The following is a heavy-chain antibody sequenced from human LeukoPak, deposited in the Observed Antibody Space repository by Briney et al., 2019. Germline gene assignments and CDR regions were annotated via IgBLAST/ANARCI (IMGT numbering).Heavy chain of an antibody. J-gene: IGHJ6*04. Sequence: GGSLRLSCAAPGFNFRTYWMTWVRQAPGKGLEWVASIKQDGSEKYYVDSVKGRFTISRDNAKNSLDLQMNSLRAEDTAVYYCARGHYGMDVWGKGTTVTVSS. D-gene: IGHD3-3*01. CDR2: IKQDGSEK. CDR1: GFNFRTYW. V-gene: IGHV3-7*03. CDR3: ARGHYGMDV.